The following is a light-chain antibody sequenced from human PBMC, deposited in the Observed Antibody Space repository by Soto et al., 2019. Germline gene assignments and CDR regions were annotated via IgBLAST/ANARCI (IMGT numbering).Light chain of an antibody. J-gene: IGKJ2*01. CDR2: GAS. V-gene: IGKV3-15*01. CDR3: QQSHNWPLT. CDR1: QSINSE. Sequence: EIVMTQSPATLSLSPGERAALSCRASQSINSELAWYQQKPGQPPRLLIYGASTRATGVPARFTGSESGSEFTLTISGLQSEDFAVYYCQQSHNWPLTFGQGTRQEI.